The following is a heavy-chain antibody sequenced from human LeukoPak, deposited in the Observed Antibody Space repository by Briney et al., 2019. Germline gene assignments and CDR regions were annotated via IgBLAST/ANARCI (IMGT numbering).Heavy chain of an antibody. V-gene: IGHV3-48*03. D-gene: IGHD3-10*01. CDR1: GFTFSSYE. Sequence: GGSLRLSCAASGFTFSSYEMNWVRQAPGKGLEWISYISSSGITIYYADSVKGRFTISRDNAKNTVYLQMNSLRTEDTAVYFCGRINYNGDYWGRGTLVTVSS. J-gene: IGHJ4*02. CDR2: ISSSGITI. CDR3: GRINYNGDY.